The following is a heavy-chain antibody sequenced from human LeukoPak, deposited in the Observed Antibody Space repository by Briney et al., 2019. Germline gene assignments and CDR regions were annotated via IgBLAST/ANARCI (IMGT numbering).Heavy chain of an antibody. J-gene: IGHJ5*02. CDR2: IYSGGST. V-gene: IGHV3-66*02. CDR3: ARGCSSTSCWFDP. D-gene: IGHD2-2*01. Sequence: GGSLRLSCAASGFTVSSNYMSWARQAPGKGLEWVSVIYSGGSTYYADSVKGRFTISRDNSKNTLYLQMNSLRAEDTAVYYCARGCSSTSCWFDPWGQGTLVTVSS. CDR1: GFTVSSNY.